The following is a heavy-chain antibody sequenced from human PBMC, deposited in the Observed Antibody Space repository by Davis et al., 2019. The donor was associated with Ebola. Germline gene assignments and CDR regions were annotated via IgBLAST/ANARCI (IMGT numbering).Heavy chain of an antibody. V-gene: IGHV3-33*06. CDR2: IWFDGTTK. CDR1: AFIFSRYG. CDR3: AKDASIAVAGTLGGFDY. J-gene: IGHJ4*02. D-gene: IGHD6-19*01. Sequence: PGGSLRLSCSTSAFIFSRYGMHWVRQAPGKGLEWVAAIWFDGTTKHYADSVKGRFTISRDNSKNTLYLQMNSLRAEDTAVYYCAKDASIAVAGTLGGFDYWGQGTLVTVSS.